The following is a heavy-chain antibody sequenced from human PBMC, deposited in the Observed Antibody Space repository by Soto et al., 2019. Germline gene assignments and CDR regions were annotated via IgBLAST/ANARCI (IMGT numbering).Heavy chain of an antibody. D-gene: IGHD1-26*01. Sequence: PSATLSLTCTISGGSISVYYWSWVRQPPGHELEWIGYIYASGSPYYNPSLRSRVTISADTSKNQISLKLTSPTAADTAVYYCARGVGSSPPRYWGRGTLVTVSS. CDR1: GGSISVYY. J-gene: IGHJ4*02. CDR2: IYASGSP. CDR3: ARGVGSSPPRY. V-gene: IGHV4-59*01.